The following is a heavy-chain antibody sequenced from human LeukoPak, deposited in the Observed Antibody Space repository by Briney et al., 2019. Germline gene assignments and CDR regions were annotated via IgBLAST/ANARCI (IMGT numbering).Heavy chain of an antibody. CDR1: GGSIGSHY. Sequence: SETLSLTCTVSGGSIGSHYWSWIRQPAGKGLEWIGRMYVSGSTNHNPSLKSRVTISIDTSKNQFSLKLTSVTAADTAVYYCARAGNYVDWGQGTLVTVSS. CDR2: MYVSGST. D-gene: IGHD1-7*01. CDR3: ARAGNYVD. V-gene: IGHV4-4*07. J-gene: IGHJ4*02.